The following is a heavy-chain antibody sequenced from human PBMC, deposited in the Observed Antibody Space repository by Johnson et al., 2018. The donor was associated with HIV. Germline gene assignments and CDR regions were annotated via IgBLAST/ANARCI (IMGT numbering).Heavy chain of an antibody. CDR3: AKDASSGWAGAFDI. Sequence: QVQLVESGGGVVQPGRSLRLYCAASGFTFSSYAMHWVRQAPGKGLEWVAVISYDGSNKYYADSVKGRFTISRDNSKNTLYLQMNSLRAEDTAVYYCAKDASSGWAGAFDIWGQGTMVTVSS. CDR2: ISYDGSNK. CDR1: GFTFSSYA. D-gene: IGHD6-19*01. V-gene: IGHV3-30*04. J-gene: IGHJ3*02.